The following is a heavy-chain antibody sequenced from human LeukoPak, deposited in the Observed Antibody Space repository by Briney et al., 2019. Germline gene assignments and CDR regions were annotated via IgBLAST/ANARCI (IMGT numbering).Heavy chain of an antibody. D-gene: IGHD3-10*01. CDR3: ARDVITMVRGVRYYMDV. CDR1: GFTFSSDN. J-gene: IGHJ6*03. Sequence: GGSLRLSCAASGFTFSSDNMNWVRQAPGKGLERVSSISSTSSYIYYADSVKGRFTISRDHAENSLYLQMNSLRAEDTAVYYCARDVITMVRGVRYYMDVWGKGTTVTVSS. V-gene: IGHV3-21*01. CDR2: ISSTSSYI.